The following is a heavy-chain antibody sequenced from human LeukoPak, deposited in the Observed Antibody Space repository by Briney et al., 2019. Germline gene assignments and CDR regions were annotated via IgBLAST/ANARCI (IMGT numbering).Heavy chain of an antibody. CDR3: AHSLTEDYYDSSGFPFDP. Sequence: SGPTLVKPTRTLTLTCTFSGFSLRTSGVGVGWIRQPPGEALEWLALIYLDDDKHYSPYLKSRLTITKDTSQNPVVLTMTNIEPVDTATYCCAHSLTEDYYDSSGFPFDPWGQGTLVTVSS. CDR2: IYLDDDK. V-gene: IGHV2-5*02. D-gene: IGHD3-22*01. J-gene: IGHJ5*02. CDR1: GFSLRTSGVG.